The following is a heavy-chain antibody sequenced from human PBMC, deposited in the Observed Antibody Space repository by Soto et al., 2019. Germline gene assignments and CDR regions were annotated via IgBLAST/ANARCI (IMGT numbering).Heavy chain of an antibody. J-gene: IGHJ5*02. CDR3: AREVVVGATAKFDR. CDR2: FYRGGRR. D-gene: IGHD2-21*01. CDR1: GFGVTESETY. V-gene: IGHV3-53*03. Sequence: EVQMVESGGGLIQPGGSLKLSCAVSGFGVTESETYVRWILQAPGKGLEWVAAFYRGGRRNYADSVKGRFVISRDKSETSVFLQLNLVRVEDTAVYYCAREVVVGATAKFDRWGHGTMVIVSP.